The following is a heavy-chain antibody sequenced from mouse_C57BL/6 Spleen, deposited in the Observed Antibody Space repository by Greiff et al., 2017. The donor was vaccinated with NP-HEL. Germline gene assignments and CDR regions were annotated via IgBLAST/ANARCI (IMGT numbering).Heavy chain of an antibody. CDR1: GYTFTDYY. CDR2: INPNNGGT. J-gene: IGHJ3*01. Sequence: EVQLQQSGPELVKPGASVKISCKASGYTFTDYYMNWVKQSHGKSLEWIGDINPNNGGTSYNQKFKGKATLTVDKSSSTAYMELRSLTSEDSAVYYCARGGNYLVAYWGQGTLVTVSS. CDR3: ARGGNYLVAY. D-gene: IGHD2-1*01. V-gene: IGHV1-26*01.